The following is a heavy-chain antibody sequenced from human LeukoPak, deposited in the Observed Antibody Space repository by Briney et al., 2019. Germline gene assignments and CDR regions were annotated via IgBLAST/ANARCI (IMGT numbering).Heavy chain of an antibody. CDR1: GFTFNTYS. Sequence: GGSLRLSCAASGFTFNTYSMNWVRQAPGKGLEWVANIKRDGSEKYYVDSVKGRFTISRDNAKNPLYLQMNSLRAEEAAVYYCARGYGDSIHFDYWGQGTLVTVSS. J-gene: IGHJ4*02. V-gene: IGHV3-7*04. D-gene: IGHD4-17*01. CDR2: IKRDGSEK. CDR3: ARGYGDSIHFDY.